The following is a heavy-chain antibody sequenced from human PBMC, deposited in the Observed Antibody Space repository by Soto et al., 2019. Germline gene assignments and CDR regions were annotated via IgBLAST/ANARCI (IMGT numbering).Heavy chain of an antibody. D-gene: IGHD7-27*01. CDR2: ISSSGGST. V-gene: IGHV3-23*01. CDR1: GFTFSSYT. Sequence: EVQLLESGGGLVQPGGSLRLSCAASGFTFSSYTMSWVRQGPGKGLEWVSGISSSGGSTVYADSVKGRFTISRDNFKNTMYRQMNCLRAEDTAVYYCAKGWGDYWGQGTPVTVSS. J-gene: IGHJ4*02. CDR3: AKGWGDY.